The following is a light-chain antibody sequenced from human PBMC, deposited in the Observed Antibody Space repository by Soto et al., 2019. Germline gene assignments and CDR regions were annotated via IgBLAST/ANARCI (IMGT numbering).Light chain of an antibody. J-gene: IGKJ5*01. Sequence: EIVLTQSPGTLSLSPGERATLSCRASQSVSNNYLAWYQQKPGQAPRLLIYDASSRATGIPDRFSGSGSGTDFTLTISSLQPEDSAVYFCQQRSNWPSITFGQGTRLEIK. V-gene: IGKV3D-20*02. CDR2: DAS. CDR1: QSVSNNY. CDR3: QQRSNWPSIT.